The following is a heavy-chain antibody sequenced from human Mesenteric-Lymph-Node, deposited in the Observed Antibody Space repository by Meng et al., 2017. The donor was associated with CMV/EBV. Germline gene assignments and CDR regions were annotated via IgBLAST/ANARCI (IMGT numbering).Heavy chain of an antibody. V-gene: IGHV1-18*01. CDR3: ARLLPYYYDSSGYYWFDP. CDR2: ISAYNGNT. D-gene: IGHD3-22*01. CDR1: GYTFTSYG. J-gene: IGHJ5*02. Sequence: ASVKVSCKASGYTFTSYGISWVRQAPGQGLEWMGWISAYNGNTNYAQKLQGRVTMTTDTSTSTAYVELRSLRSDDTAVYYCARLLPYYYDSSGYYWFDPWGQGTLVTVSS.